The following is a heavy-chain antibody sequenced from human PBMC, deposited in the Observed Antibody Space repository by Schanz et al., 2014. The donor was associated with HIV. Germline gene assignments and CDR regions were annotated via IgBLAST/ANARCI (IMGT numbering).Heavy chain of an antibody. CDR1: GFSLNRYS. J-gene: IGHJ5*02. CDR2: LSGSGDRT. CDR3: VTEQYSTISA. Sequence: EVQMVESGGGLVQPGGSLRLSCAASGFSLNRYSVNWVRQTPGKGLEWLSTLSGSGDRTYYADSVKGRVTISRDNSRNILYLQMSNLRAEDTALYYCVTEQYSTISAWGQGALVIVSS. V-gene: IGHV3-23*04. D-gene: IGHD2-15*01.